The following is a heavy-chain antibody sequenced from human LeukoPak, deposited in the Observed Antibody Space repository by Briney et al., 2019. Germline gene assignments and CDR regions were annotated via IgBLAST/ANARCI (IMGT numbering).Heavy chain of an antibody. Sequence: GGSLRLSCAASGFTFSSYAMHWVRQAPGKGLEWVAVISNDGSNKYYADSVKGRFTISRDNSKNTLYVQMNSLRAEDTAVYYCASTPRDYYFGSGSMGSYFDYWGQGTLVTVSS. V-gene: IGHV3-30-3*01. D-gene: IGHD3-10*01. J-gene: IGHJ4*02. CDR2: ISNDGSNK. CDR1: GFTFSSYA. CDR3: ASTPRDYYFGSGSMGSYFDY.